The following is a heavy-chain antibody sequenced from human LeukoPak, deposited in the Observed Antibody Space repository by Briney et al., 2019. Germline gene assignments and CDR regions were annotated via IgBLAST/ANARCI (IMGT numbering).Heavy chain of an antibody. CDR1: GGSFSGYY. J-gene: IGHJ4*02. CDR3: ARVGGYCSSTSCYQSASPIDY. CDR2: INHSGST. V-gene: IGHV4-34*01. D-gene: IGHD2-2*01. Sequence: SETLSLTCAVYGGSFSGYYWSWIRQPPGKGLEWIGEINHSGSTNYNPSLKSRVTISVDKSKNQFSLKLSSVTAADTAVYYCARVGGYCSSTSCYQSASPIDYWGQGTLVTVSS.